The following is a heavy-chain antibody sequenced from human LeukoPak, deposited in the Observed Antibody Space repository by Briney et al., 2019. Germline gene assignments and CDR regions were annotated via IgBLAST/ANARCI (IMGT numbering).Heavy chain of an antibody. CDR3: ARDLAIGGGY. V-gene: IGHV3-33*01. CDR1: GFTLSSND. D-gene: IGHD3-10*01. CDR2: IWYDGKQK. Sequence: GGSLRLSCAVSGFTLSSNDVHWVRQAPDKGLEWVAVIWYDGKQKNYGDSVNGRFFISRDNSKNTLYLQMNSLRAEDTAVYYCARDLAIGGGYWGQGTLVTVSS. J-gene: IGHJ4*02.